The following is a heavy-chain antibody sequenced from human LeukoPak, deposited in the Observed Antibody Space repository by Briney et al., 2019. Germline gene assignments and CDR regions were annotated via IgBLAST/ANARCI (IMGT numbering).Heavy chain of an antibody. CDR1: GYTFTSYD. CDR2: VNPNSGNT. V-gene: IGHV1-8*01. Sequence: ASVKVSCKASGYTFTSYDINRVRQATGQGLEWMGWVNPNSGNTGYAQKFQGRVTMTRNTSISTAYMELSSLRSEDTAVYYCARCYGSGSFNDAFDIWGQGTMVTVSS. CDR3: ARCYGSGSFNDAFDI. D-gene: IGHD3-10*01. J-gene: IGHJ3*02.